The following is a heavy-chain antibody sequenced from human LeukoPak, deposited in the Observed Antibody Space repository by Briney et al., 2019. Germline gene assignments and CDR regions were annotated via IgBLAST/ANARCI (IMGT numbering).Heavy chain of an antibody. V-gene: IGHV1-2*02. CDR3: ARVEYCTKGVCINFDL. CDR2: INHNSGGT. CDR1: GYTFTGPY. D-gene: IGHD2-8*01. J-gene: IGHJ4*02. Sequence: ASLKVSCKASGYTFTGPYIHWMRQAPGQGLEWVGWINHNSGGTKYAQKFQGRVTVTRDTSTSTAYMELSGLRADDTATYYCARVEYCTKGVCINFDLWGQGTLVAVSS.